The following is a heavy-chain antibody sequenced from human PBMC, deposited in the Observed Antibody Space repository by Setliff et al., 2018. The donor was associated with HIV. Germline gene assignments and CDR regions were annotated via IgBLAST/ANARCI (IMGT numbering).Heavy chain of an antibody. D-gene: IGHD4-17*01. J-gene: IGHJ4*02. V-gene: IGHV4-59*11. CDR3: AKGAGFYGDYTFDY. CDR2: IYSTGST. CDR1: GASITSHY. Sequence: SETLSLTCTVSGASITSHYWSWIRQSPGRELEWIGYIYSTGSTNYNPSLQSRVSISMDASKNKFSLKVTSVTSADTAVYYCAKGAGFYGDYTFDYWGQGNLVTLSS.